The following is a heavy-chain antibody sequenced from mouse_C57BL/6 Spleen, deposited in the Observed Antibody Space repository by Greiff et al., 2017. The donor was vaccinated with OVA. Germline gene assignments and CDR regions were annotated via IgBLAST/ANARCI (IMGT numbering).Heavy chain of an antibody. Sequence: QVQLKQSGAELARPGASVKLSCKASGYTFTSYGISWVKQRTGQGLEWIGEIYPRSGNTYYNEKFKGKATLTADKSSSTAYMELRSLTSEDSAVDFCARGSGHWGQGTTLTVSS. CDR2: IYPRSGNT. CDR1: GYTFTSYG. J-gene: IGHJ2*01. V-gene: IGHV1-81*01. CDR3: ARGSGH. D-gene: IGHD3-2*02.